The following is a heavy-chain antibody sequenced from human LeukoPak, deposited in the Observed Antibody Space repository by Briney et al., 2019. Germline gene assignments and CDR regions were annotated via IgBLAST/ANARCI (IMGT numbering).Heavy chain of an antibody. CDR1: GFTFSSYA. CDR3: AKIAPTELTPAFDF. V-gene: IGHV3-23*01. Sequence: GGSLRLSCTASGFTFSSYAMNWVRQAPGKGLEWVSSISGSGGSTYYADSVKGRFTISRDKSKSALYLQMNSLRAEDTAVYYCAKIAPTELTPAFDFWGQGTLVTVSS. CDR2: ISGSGGST. D-gene: IGHD1-26*01. J-gene: IGHJ4*02.